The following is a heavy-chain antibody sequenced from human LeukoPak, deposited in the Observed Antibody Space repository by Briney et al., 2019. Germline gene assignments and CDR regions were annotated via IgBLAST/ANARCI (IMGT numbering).Heavy chain of an antibody. Sequence: ASVKVSCKASGYTFTSYYMHWVRQAPGQGLEWMGIINPSGGSTSYAQKFQGRVTMTRDMSTSTVYMELSSLRSEDTAVYYCASAGSYCTNGVCYRDQRYYYYYYMDVWGKGTTVTVSS. V-gene: IGHV1-46*01. CDR2: INPSGGST. CDR3: ASAGSYCTNGVCYRDQRYYYYYYMDV. D-gene: IGHD2-8*01. J-gene: IGHJ6*03. CDR1: GYTFTSYY.